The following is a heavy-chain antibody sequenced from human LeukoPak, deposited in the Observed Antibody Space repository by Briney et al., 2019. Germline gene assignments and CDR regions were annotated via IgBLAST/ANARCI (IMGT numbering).Heavy chain of an antibody. D-gene: IGHD3-22*01. CDR1: GFTFSDYY. CDR3: ARSMSYYDSSGLDY. J-gene: IGHJ4*02. CDR2: ISSSGTGI. Sequence: GGSLRLSCAASGFTFSDYYMSWIRQAPGKGLEWVSYISSSGTGIYYADSVKGRFTISRDNAKNSPYLQMNSLRVEDTAVYYCARSMSYYDSSGLDYWGQGTLVTVSS. V-gene: IGHV3-11*04.